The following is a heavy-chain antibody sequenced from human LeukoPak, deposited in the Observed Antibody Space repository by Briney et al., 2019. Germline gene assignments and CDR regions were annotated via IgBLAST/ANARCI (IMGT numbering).Heavy chain of an antibody. Sequence: PGGSLRLSCEAAGFTFPSYAMSWVRQAPGKGLEWVSALSVRGDSTYCADSVKGRFTISRDDSKNTLYLQMNSLRAEDTAVYYCAKGNLRGPPHNIDYWGRGTLVTVSS. CDR2: LSVRGDST. V-gene: IGHV3-23*01. J-gene: IGHJ4*02. CDR3: AKGNLRGPPHNIDY. CDR1: GFTFPSYA. D-gene: IGHD5/OR15-5a*01.